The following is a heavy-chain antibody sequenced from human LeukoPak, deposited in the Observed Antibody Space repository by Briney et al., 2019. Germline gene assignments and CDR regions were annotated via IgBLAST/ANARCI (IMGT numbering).Heavy chain of an antibody. V-gene: IGHV4-34*01. CDR1: GGSFSGYY. Sequence: PSETLSLTRAVHGGSFSGYYWSWIRQPPGKGLEWIGEINHSGSTNYNPSLKSRVTISVDTSKNQFSLKLSSVTAADTAVYYCARGEDYGDYVGWFDPWGQGTLVTVSS. D-gene: IGHD4-17*01. J-gene: IGHJ5*02. CDR3: ARGEDYGDYVGWFDP. CDR2: INHSGST.